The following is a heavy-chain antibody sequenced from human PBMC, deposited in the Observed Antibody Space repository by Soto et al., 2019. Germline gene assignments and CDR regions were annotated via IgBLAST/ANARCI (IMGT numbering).Heavy chain of an antibody. J-gene: IGHJ4*02. CDR2: IYPGDSGT. CDR3: ARDPGSSSWYAPHFDY. Sequence: PGESLKISCEGSGYIFTSYWIAWVRQMPGKGLEWMGIIYPGDSGTRYSPSFQGQVTISADKSISTVYLQWSSLKASDTAMYYCARDPGSSSWYAPHFDYWGQGTLVTVSS. D-gene: IGHD6-13*01. V-gene: IGHV5-51*01. CDR1: GYIFTSYW.